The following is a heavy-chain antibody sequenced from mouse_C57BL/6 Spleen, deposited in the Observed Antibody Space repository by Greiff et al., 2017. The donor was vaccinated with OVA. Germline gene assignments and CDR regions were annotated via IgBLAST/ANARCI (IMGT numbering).Heavy chain of an antibody. Sequence: EVKLMESGGGLVQPGGSLSLSCAASGFTFTDYYMSWVRQPPGKALEWLGFIRNKANGYTTEYSASVKGRFTISRDNSQSILYLQMNALRAEDSATYYCARYGDGRTGYFDVWGTGTTVTVSS. CDR2: IRNKANGYTT. D-gene: IGHD2-13*01. CDR3: ARYGDGRTGYFDV. V-gene: IGHV7-3*01. J-gene: IGHJ1*03. CDR1: GFTFTDYY.